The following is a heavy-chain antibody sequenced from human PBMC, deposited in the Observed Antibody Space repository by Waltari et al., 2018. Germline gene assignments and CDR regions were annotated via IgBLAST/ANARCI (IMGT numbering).Heavy chain of an antibody. CDR3: TRQVLGYCTSAACRRLES. Sequence: QVQLQESGPGLLRASETLSLTCDVSNYAINSGFYWGWVRQPPGKGLEWIATIYHEGTTFYNPSLKSGVTTSMDTSKNQFSLTLRSVTAADTAVYYCTRQVLGYCTSAACRRLESWGQGILVTVSS. CDR2: IYHEGTT. V-gene: IGHV4-38-2*01. D-gene: IGHD2-2*03. CDR1: NYAINSGFY. J-gene: IGHJ4*02.